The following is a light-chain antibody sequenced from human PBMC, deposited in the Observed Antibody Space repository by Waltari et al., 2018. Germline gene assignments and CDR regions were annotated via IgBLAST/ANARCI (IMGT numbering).Light chain of an antibody. CDR1: QGISNY. CDR3: LQYNSKPFT. V-gene: IGKV1-17*01. CDR2: AAS. Sequence: DIQMTQSPSSLSASVGDRVTITCRASQGISNYLSWYQQKPGKAPKRLIYAASSLEGGVPSRFSGSGSGTEFTLTINSLQPEDFASYYCLQYNSKPFTFGHGTKLDIK. J-gene: IGKJ3*01.